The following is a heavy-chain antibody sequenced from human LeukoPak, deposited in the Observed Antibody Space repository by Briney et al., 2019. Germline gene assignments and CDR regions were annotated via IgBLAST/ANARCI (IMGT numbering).Heavy chain of an antibody. J-gene: IGHJ4*02. V-gene: IGHV3-23*01. CDR3: AKGLRGSYDY. CDR2: ITDSGIST. Sequence: PGGSLRLSCAASGFTFNSYAMAWVRQAPEKGLEWVSSITDSGISTYYADSVKGRFIISRDNSKNTLYLQMNSLRAEDTAVYYCAKGLRGSYDYWGQGTLVTVSS. CDR1: GFTFNSYA. D-gene: IGHD1-26*01.